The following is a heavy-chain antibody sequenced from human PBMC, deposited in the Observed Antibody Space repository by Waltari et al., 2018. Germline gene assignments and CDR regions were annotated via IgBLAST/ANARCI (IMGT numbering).Heavy chain of an antibody. CDR1: GYTFPDYY. V-gene: IGHV1-69-2*01. D-gene: IGHD1-26*01. CDR2: VDPEDGET. J-gene: IGHJ4*02. Sequence: EVQLVQSGAEVKKPGATVKISCKAAGYTFPDYYMHWVQQAPGKGLEWMGRVDPEDGETIYAEKFQGRVTITADTSTDTAYMELSSLRSEDTAVYYCATSLSYSGSFYFDYWGQGTLVTVSS. CDR3: ATSLSYSGSFYFDY.